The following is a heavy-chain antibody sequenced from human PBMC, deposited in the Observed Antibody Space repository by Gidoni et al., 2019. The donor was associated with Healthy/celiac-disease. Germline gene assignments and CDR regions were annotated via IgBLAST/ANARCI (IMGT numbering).Heavy chain of an antibody. D-gene: IGHD2-21*02. CDR2: SRSKAYGGTT. CDR3: TRGGVVVTAIPDY. Sequence: EVQLVESGGGLVKPGRSLRLSCTASGFTFGDYAMSWFRQAPGKGLEWVGFSRSKAYGGTTEYAASVKGRFTISRDDSKSIAYLQMNSLKTEDTAVYYCTRGGVVVTAIPDYWGQGTLVTVSS. J-gene: IGHJ4*02. CDR1: GFTFGDYA. V-gene: IGHV3-49*05.